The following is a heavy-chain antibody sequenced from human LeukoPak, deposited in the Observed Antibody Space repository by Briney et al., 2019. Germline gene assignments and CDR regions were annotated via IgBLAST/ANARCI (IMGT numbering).Heavy chain of an antibody. Sequence: GESLKISCKGSGYSFTSYGIGWVRQMPGKGLEWMGVIYPGDSDTRYSPSFQGHVTISADKSISTAYLTWSSLKASDSAMYYCARSGKRQYYDFWSGYSFWFDRWGQGTLVTVSS. D-gene: IGHD3-3*01. CDR1: GYSFTSYG. CDR3: ARSGKRQYYDFWSGYSFWFDR. V-gene: IGHV5-51*01. J-gene: IGHJ5*02. CDR2: IYPGDSDT.